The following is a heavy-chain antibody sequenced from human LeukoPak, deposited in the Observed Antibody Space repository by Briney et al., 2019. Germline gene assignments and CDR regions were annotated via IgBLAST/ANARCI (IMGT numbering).Heavy chain of an antibody. Sequence: GGSLRLSCAASGFTFNDYAMSWVRQAPGKRLEWVSGISGSGGSTYYADSVKGRFTISRDNSKNTLYLQMNSLRAEDTAVYYCAKGRGYDSSGYYYYYWGQGTLVTVSS. CDR3: AKGRGYDSSGYYYYY. D-gene: IGHD3-22*01. J-gene: IGHJ4*02. V-gene: IGHV3-23*01. CDR1: GFTFNDYA. CDR2: ISGSGGST.